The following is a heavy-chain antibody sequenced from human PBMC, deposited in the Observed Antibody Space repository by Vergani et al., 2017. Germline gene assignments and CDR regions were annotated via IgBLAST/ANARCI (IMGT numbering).Heavy chain of an antibody. V-gene: IGHV4-59*01. D-gene: IGHD3-3*01. Sequence: QVQLQESGPGLVKPSETLSLTCTVSGGSISSYYWSWIRQPPGKGLEWIGYIYYSGSTNYNPSLKSRVTISVDTSKNQFSLKLSSVTAADTAVYYCARVRARITIFDYWGQGTLVTVSS. CDR1: GGSISSYY. CDR3: ARVRARITIFDY. J-gene: IGHJ4*02. CDR2: IYYSGST.